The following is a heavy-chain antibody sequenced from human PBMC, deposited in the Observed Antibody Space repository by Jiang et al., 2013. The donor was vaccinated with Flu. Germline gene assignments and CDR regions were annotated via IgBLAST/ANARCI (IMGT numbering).Heavy chain of an antibody. CDR3: ARGPRDYDFWSGSDY. J-gene: IGHJ4*02. V-gene: IGHV3-72*01. Sequence: VQLLESGGGLVQPGGSLRLSCAASGFTFSDHYMDWVRQAPGKGLEWVGRIRNKANSYSTEYAASVKDRFIISRDDLKNSLYLQMSSLKTEDTAVYYCARGPRDYDFWSGSDYWGQGTLVTVSS. CDR1: GFTFSDHY. CDR2: IRNKANSYST. D-gene: IGHD3-3*01.